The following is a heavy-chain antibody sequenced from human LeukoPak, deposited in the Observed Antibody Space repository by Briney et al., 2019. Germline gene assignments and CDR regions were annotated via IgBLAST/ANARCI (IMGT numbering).Heavy chain of an antibody. Sequence: SETLSLTCSVSGYSISSGYYWGWIRQPPGKGLEWIGSIHHSGSSFCNPSLKSRVTISLDTSKNQFSLKLSSVTAADTAVYYCARLSYSSSSGFDYWGQGTLVTVSS. V-gene: IGHV4-38-2*02. D-gene: IGHD6-6*01. CDR3: ARLSYSSSSGFDY. CDR2: IHHSGSS. J-gene: IGHJ4*02. CDR1: GYSISSGYY.